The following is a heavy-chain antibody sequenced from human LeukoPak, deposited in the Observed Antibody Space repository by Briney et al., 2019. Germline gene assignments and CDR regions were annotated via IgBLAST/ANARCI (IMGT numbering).Heavy chain of an antibody. V-gene: IGHV3-30*18. Sequence: AGGSLRLSCAASGFTFSSYGMHWVRQAPGKGLEWVAVISYDGSNKYYADSVKGRFTISRDNSKKTLYLQMNSLRAEDTAVYYCAKDRVPFGVVPPLDWGQGTLVTVSS. J-gene: IGHJ4*02. CDR3: AKDRVPFGVVPPLD. CDR1: GFTFSSYG. CDR2: ISYDGSNK. D-gene: IGHD3-3*01.